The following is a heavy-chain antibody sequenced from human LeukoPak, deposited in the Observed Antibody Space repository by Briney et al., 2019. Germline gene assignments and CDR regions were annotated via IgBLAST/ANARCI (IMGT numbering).Heavy chain of an antibody. D-gene: IGHD2-2*01. CDR1: GGSISSGGYS. J-gene: IGHJ4*02. V-gene: IGHV4-30-2*01. CDR3: ARSRDYPAFDY. Sequence: SQTLSLTCAVSGGSISSGGYSWNWIRQPPGKGLEWIGYIYHSGSTYYNPSLKSRVTISVDRSKNQFSLKLSSVTAADTAVYYCARSRDYPAFDYWGQGTLVTVSS. CDR2: IYHSGST.